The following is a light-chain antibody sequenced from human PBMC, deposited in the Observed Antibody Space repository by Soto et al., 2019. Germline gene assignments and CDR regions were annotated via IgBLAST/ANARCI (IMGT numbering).Light chain of an antibody. CDR3: QQSKSTPPT. V-gene: IGKV1-39*01. CDR1: ERIYTF. Sequence: DIQMTQSPSYLSASVVDRVTITCRANERIYTFLNWYQQKPGQAPKLLIYTASTLQSGVPSRFSGSGSGTDFTRTISSLQPEDSAIYYCQQSKSTPPTFGQGTRLEIK. CDR2: TAS. J-gene: IGKJ5*01.